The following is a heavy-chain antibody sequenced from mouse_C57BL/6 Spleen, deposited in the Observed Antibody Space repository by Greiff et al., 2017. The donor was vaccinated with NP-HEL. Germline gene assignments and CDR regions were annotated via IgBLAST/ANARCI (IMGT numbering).Heavy chain of an antibody. CDR3: ARSPYGSSFGFAY. V-gene: IGHV1-7*01. CDR2: INPSSGYT. CDR1: GYTFTSYW. Sequence: VQLQQSGAELAKPGASVKLSCKASGYTFTSYWMHWVKQRPGQGLEWIGYINPSSGYTKYNQQIKDQATLTADKSASTAYMQLSSLPYEDSAVYYCARSPYGSSFGFAYWGQGTLVTVSA. J-gene: IGHJ3*01. D-gene: IGHD1-1*01.